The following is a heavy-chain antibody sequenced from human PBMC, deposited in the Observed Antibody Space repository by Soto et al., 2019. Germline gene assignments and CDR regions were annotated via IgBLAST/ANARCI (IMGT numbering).Heavy chain of an antibody. CDR1: GVTFSSYA. D-gene: IGHD6-6*01. V-gene: IGHV1-69*01. J-gene: IGHJ4*02. Sequence: QVQLVQSGAEVKKPWSSVKVSCKASGVTFSSYAISWVRQAPGQELEWMGGIIPIFGTANYSQKFQGRVTITADESTSTAYMELSSLRSEDTAVYYCARAGSSSSVDYWGQGTLVTVSS. CDR2: IIPIFGTA. CDR3: ARAGSSSSVDY.